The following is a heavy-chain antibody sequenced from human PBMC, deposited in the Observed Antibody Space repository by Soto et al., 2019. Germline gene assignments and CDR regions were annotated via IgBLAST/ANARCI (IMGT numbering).Heavy chain of an antibody. V-gene: IGHV4-34*01. Sequence: SETLSLTCAVYGGSFSGYYWSWIPQPPGKGLEWIGEINHSGSTNYNPSLKSRVTISVDTSKNQFSLKLSSVTAADTAVYYCARGPYYYDSSGYDYWGQGTLVTVSS. J-gene: IGHJ4*02. D-gene: IGHD3-22*01. CDR3: ARGPYYYDSSGYDY. CDR1: GGSFSGYY. CDR2: INHSGST.